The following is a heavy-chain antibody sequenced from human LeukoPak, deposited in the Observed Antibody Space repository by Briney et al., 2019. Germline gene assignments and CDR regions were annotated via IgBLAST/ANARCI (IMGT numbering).Heavy chain of an antibody. Sequence: PGGSLRLSCAGSGFALKSYSLTWVRQAPGKGLEWVSSISSTSAYIHYADSVKGRFTISRDNAKNSLYLQMNSLRAEDTAVYYCARGSYSSSWYFDYWGQGTLVTVSS. CDR3: ARGSYSSSWYFDY. CDR1: GFALKSYS. J-gene: IGHJ4*02. CDR2: ISSTSAYI. D-gene: IGHD6-13*01. V-gene: IGHV3-21*01.